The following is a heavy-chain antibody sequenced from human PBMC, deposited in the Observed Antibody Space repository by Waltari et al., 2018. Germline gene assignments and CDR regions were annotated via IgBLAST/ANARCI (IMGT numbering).Heavy chain of an antibody. J-gene: IGHJ5*02. D-gene: IGHD4-17*01. CDR2: IIPIFGTA. CDR3: ARDVIRAHDDGIYVARGWFDL. V-gene: IGHV1-69*13. Sequence: QVQLVQSGAEVRPPGSSAKVSCKDSGGTLASSGITWVRQAPGQGLEWVGGIIPIFGTANYAQRFQDRVTMTSDVSTSTAYMEMRSLRSDDTAVYYCARDVIRAHDDGIYVARGWFDLWGQGTLVTVSS. CDR1: GGTLASSG.